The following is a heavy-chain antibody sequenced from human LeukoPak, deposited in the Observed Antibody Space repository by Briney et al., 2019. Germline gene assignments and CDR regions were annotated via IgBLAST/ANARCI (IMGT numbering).Heavy chain of an antibody. V-gene: IGHV1-46*01. CDR2: IDPSGGGT. CDR3: ARGGIVLRFLEWFPFDS. Sequence: ASVKVSCKASGYTFTSYYMHWVRQAPGQGLEWMGIIDPSGGGTSYAQRFQGRVTMTRDRSTSTVYMELSSLRSEDTAVYFCARGGIVLRFLEWFPFDSWGQGTLVTVSS. J-gene: IGHJ4*02. D-gene: IGHD3-3*01. CDR1: GYTFTSYY.